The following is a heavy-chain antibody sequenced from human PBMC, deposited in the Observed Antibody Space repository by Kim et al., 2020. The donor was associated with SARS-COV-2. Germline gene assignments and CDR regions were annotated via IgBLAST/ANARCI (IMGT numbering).Heavy chain of an antibody. CDR3: ARLAYYGMDV. V-gene: IGHV4-34*01. J-gene: IGHJ6*02. CDR2: VYHTGIG. D-gene: IGHD3-3*02. CDR1: GESFTGYY. Sequence: SETLSLTCAVYGESFTGYYWSWIRQSLTKGLEWIGDVYHTGIGNRNPSLKSRVIISPDTTKNQFSLQLSSVTAADTAVYYCARLAYYGMDVWGQGITVTVSS.